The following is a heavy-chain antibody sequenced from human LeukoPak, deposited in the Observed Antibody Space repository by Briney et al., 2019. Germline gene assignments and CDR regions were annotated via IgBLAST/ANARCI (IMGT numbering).Heavy chain of an antibody. CDR3: ARGKIVAATRDYYYYMDV. Sequence: ASVKVSCKASGYTFTGYYMHWVRQAPGQGLEWMGWINPNNGNTNYAQNFQGRVTMTRDTSISTAYMELSRLRSDDTAVYYCARGKIVAATRDYYYYMDVWGKGTTVTVSS. V-gene: IGHV1-2*02. D-gene: IGHD2-15*01. CDR2: INPNNGNT. J-gene: IGHJ6*03. CDR1: GYTFTGYY.